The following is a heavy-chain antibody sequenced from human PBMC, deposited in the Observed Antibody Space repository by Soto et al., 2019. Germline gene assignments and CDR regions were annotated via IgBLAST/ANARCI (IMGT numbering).Heavy chain of an antibody. V-gene: IGHV4-30-2*01. D-gene: IGHD4-17*01. CDR2: IYHSGST. Sequence: QLQLQESGSGLVKPSQTLSLTCAVSGGSISSGGYSWSWIRQPPGKGLEWIGYIYHSGSTYYNPSLKSHVTISVDRSKNQFSLKLSSVTAADTAVYYCARAHYGDYGYGMDVWGQGITVTVSS. J-gene: IGHJ6*02. CDR1: GGSISSGGYS. CDR3: ARAHYGDYGYGMDV.